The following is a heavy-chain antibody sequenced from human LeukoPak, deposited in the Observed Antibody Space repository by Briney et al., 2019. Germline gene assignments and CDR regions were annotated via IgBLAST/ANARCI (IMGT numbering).Heavy chain of an antibody. CDR1: GYAFTSYG. J-gene: IGHJ5*02. V-gene: IGHV1-18*01. CDR3: ARDPGIARPKNWFDP. CDR2: ISAYNGNT. Sequence: VASVKVSCKASGYAFTSYGISWVRQAPGQGLEWMGWISAYNGNTNYAQKLQGRVTMTTDTSTSTAYMELRSLRSDDTAVYYCARDPGIARPKNWFDPWGQGTLVTVSS. D-gene: IGHD6-13*01.